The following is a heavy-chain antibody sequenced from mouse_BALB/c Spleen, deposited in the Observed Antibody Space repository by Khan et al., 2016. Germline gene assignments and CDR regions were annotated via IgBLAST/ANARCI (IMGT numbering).Heavy chain of an antibody. J-gene: IGHJ4*01. CDR1: GFDFSRYW. CDR3: ARRGYYFSMDY. CDR2: INPHSSTI. V-gene: IGHV4-1*02. D-gene: IGHD1-1*01. Sequence: EVELVESGGGLVQPGGSLKLSCAASGFDFSRYWMSWVRQAPGKGLEWIGEINPHSSTINYTPSLKDKFIISRDNAKNTLYLQMSKVRSEDTALYYCARRGYYFSMDYWGQGTSVTVSS.